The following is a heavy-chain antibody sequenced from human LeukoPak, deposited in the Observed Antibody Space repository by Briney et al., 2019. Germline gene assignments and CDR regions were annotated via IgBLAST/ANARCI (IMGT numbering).Heavy chain of an antibody. CDR3: ARDSGRGIVGAGVAY. V-gene: IGHV3-21*01. CDR2: ISSSSSYI. D-gene: IGHD1-26*01. J-gene: IGHJ4*02. Sequence: GGSLRLSCAASGFTFSSYSMNWVRQAPGKGLEWVSSISSSSSYIYYADSVKGRFTISRDNAKNSLYLQMNSLRAEDTAVYYCARDSGRGIVGAGVAYWGQGTLVTVSS. CDR1: GFTFSSYS.